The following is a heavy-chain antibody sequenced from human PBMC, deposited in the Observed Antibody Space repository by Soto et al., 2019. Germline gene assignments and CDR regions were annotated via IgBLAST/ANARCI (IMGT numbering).Heavy chain of an antibody. Sequence: PGASLRRSCAASGFTFSSSIMNWVRQAPGKGLEWVSSISSSSSYIYYADSVKGRFTISRDNAKNSLFLQMNSLRAEDTAVYYCAREYYYDNSGYYYDAFDIWGQGTMVTVSS. D-gene: IGHD3-22*01. CDR1: GFTFSSSI. J-gene: IGHJ3*02. V-gene: IGHV3-21*01. CDR3: AREYYYDNSGYYYDAFDI. CDR2: ISSSSSYI.